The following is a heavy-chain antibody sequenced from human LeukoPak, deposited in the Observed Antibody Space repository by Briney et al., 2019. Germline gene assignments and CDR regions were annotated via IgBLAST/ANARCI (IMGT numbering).Heavy chain of an antibody. J-gene: IGHJ6*04. CDR1: GYSISSGYY. V-gene: IGHV4-38-2*02. Sequence: SETLSLTCAVSGYSISSGYYWGWIRQPPGKGLEWIGSIYHGGSTYYDPSLKSRVTISVDTSKNQFSLKLSSVTAADTAVYYCARDSEDELLWFGAYGMDVWGKGTTVTVSS. CDR2: IYHGGST. CDR3: ARDSEDELLWFGAYGMDV. D-gene: IGHD3-10*01.